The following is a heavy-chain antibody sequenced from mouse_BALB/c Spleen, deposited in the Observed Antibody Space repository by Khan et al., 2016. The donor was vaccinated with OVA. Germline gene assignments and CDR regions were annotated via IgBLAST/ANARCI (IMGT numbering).Heavy chain of an antibody. CDR2: IDPYDSET. CDR1: GYTFTNYW. J-gene: IGHJ3*01. V-gene: IGHV1-52*01. CDR3: GRTGGNYVAWFVY. D-gene: IGHD2-1*01. Sequence: QMQLQQPGAELVRPGASVKLSCKTSGYTFTNYWMNWLKQRPEQGLEWIGRIDPYDSETHYNQEFKDKAIITIDKSSSTAYMEISSLTSEDSAVYYCGRTGGNYVAWFVYWGQGTLVTVSA.